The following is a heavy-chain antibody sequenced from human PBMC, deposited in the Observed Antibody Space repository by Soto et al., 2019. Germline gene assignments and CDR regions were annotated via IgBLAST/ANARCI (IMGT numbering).Heavy chain of an antibody. CDR2: ISSDGDTI. D-gene: IGHD5-12*01. Sequence: EVQLIESGGGWVQPGTSLRVSCAASGFTFHEYAMQWVRQAPGKGLEWVSGISSDGDTIAYADSVQGRFTVFRDNAKNAMYLQMNSRRAEDKALYYCTKDGYDLIYYFGMDVGGQGTTVTVSS. V-gene: IGHV3-9*01. J-gene: IGHJ6*02. CDR1: GFTFHEYA. CDR3: TKDGYDLIYYFGMDV.